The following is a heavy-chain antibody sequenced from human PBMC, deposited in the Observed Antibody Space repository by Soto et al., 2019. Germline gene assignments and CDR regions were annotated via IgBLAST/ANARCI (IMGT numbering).Heavy chain of an antibody. D-gene: IGHD1-7*01. CDR3: ARATWRTSNWNYEDFDY. CDR1: GDSVSSNSAA. J-gene: IGHJ4*02. V-gene: IGHV6-1*01. CDR2: TYYRSKWYN. Sequence: SQTLSLTCAISGDSVSSNSAAWNWIRQSPSRGLEWLGRTYYRSKWYNDYAVSVKSRITINPDTSKNQFSLQLNSVTPEDTAVYYCARATWRTSNWNYEDFDYWGQGTLVTVSS.